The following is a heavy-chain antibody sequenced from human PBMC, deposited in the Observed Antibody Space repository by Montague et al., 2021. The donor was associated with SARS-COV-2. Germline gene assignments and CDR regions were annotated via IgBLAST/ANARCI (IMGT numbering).Heavy chain of an antibody. Sequence: SLRLSCAASGFTVSSNYMSWVRQAPGKGLEWVSVIYSGGSTNYADSVKGRFTISRDTSKNTLYLQMNSLRAEDTAVYYCARDPNQYDILTGSYRGYYAFDIWSQGTMVTVSS. CDR1: GFTVSSNY. V-gene: IGHV3-66*01. J-gene: IGHJ3*02. D-gene: IGHD3-9*01. CDR2: IYSGGST. CDR3: ARDPNQYDILTGSYRGYYAFDI.